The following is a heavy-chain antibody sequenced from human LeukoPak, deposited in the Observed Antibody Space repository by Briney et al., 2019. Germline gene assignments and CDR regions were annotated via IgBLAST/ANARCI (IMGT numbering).Heavy chain of an antibody. D-gene: IGHD6-19*01. CDR1: GGSFSGYY. CDR3: ARTGYSSGKSFDY. V-gene: IGHV4-34*01. J-gene: IGHJ4*02. Sequence: SETLSLTCAVYGGSFSGYYWSWIRQPPGKGPEWIGEINHSGSTNYNPSLKSRVTISVDTSKNQFSLKLSSVTAADTAVYYCARTGYSSGKSFDYWGQGTLVTVSS. CDR2: INHSGST.